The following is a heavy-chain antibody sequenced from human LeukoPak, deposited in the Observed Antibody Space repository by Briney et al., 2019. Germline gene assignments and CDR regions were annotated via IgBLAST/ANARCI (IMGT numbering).Heavy chain of an antibody. CDR3: ARAVRFDYYYGMDV. V-gene: IGHV4-31*03. J-gene: IGHJ6*04. CDR2: IYYSGST. D-gene: IGHD3-16*01. Sequence: SQTLSLTCTVSGGSISSGGYYWSWIRRHPGKGLEWIGYIYYSGSTYYNPSLKSRVTISVDTSKNQFSLMLSSVTAADTAVYYCARAVRFDYYYGMDVWGKGTTVTVSS. CDR1: GGSISSGGYY.